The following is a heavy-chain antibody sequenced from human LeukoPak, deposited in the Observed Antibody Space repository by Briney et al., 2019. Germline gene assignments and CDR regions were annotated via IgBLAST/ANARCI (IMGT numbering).Heavy chain of an antibody. CDR1: GFAFSDSW. D-gene: IGHD5-24*01. J-gene: IGHJ4*02. CDR2: IKEDGTET. Sequence: QSGGSLRLSCAASGFAFSDSWMSWVRLAPGKGLEWVANIKEDGTETYYVDSVKGRFTISRDNAKNSLYLQMNSLRVEDTAVYYCAKEGRSLQTYRGQGTLVTVSS. CDR3: AKEGRSLQTY. V-gene: IGHV3-7*03.